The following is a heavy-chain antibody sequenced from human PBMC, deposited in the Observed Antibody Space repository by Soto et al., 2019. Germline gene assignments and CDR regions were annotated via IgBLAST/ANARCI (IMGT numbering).Heavy chain of an antibody. V-gene: IGHV4-31*03. CDR1: GGSISSGGYY. D-gene: IGHD3-22*01. CDR2: IYYSGST. J-gene: IGHJ4*02. CDR3: ASESRDDMGIRFDY. Sequence: SETLSLTCTVSGGSISSGGYYWSWIRPHPGKGLEWIGYIYYSGSTYYNPSLKSRVTISVDTSKNQFSLKLSSVTAADTAVYYCASESRDDMGIRFDYWGQGALVTVSS.